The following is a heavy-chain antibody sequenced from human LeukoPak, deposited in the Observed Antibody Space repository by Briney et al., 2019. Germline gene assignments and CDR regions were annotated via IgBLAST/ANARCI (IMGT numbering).Heavy chain of an antibody. D-gene: IGHD5-12*01. Sequence: ASVKVSCKASGYTFTSYDINWVRQATGQGLEWMGWMNPKSGNTGYAQKLQGTVTMTRNTPISTAYMALSTMTSQDTAVYYCARTGGYDRFDYWGQGPLVTVSS. CDR1: GYTFTSYD. CDR3: ARTGGYDRFDY. CDR2: MNPKSGNT. V-gene: IGHV1-8*01. J-gene: IGHJ4*02.